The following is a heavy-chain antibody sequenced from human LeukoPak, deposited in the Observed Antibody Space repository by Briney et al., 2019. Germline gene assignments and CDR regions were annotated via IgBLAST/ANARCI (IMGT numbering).Heavy chain of an antibody. CDR2: INPSGGT. CDR3: ARGTPGYSSV. CDR1: GYTFTSYY. Sequence: SVKVSCKAFGYTFTSYYVHWVRQAPGQGLEWMGIINPSGGTNYAQKFQGRVTMTRDTSTSTVYMELSSLRSEDTAVYYCARGTPGYSSVWGQGTLVTVSS. D-gene: IGHD6-19*01. V-gene: IGHV1-46*01. J-gene: IGHJ4*02.